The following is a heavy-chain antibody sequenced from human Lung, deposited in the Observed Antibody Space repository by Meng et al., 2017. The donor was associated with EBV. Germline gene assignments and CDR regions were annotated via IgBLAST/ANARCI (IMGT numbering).Heavy chain of an antibody. CDR2: MNPNRGTT. V-gene: IGHV1-8*01. CDR1: EYTFTSTD. D-gene: IGHD6-19*01. Sequence: QVQMVHSVVDVKKTGHALNVSCKASEYTFTSTDINWVRKGTGQGLEWMGWMNPNRGTTGYAQKFQGRVTMTRNISKSTAYMDLSSLRSEDTAVYYCATGVADFEYWGQGTLVTVSS. CDR3: ATGVADFEY. J-gene: IGHJ4*02.